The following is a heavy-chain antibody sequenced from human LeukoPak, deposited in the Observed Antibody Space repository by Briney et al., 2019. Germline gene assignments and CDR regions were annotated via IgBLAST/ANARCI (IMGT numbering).Heavy chain of an antibody. Sequence: GGSLRLSCAASGFTFSSYSMNWVRQAPGKGLEWVSSLSSSSSYIYYADSVKGRFTISRDNAKNSLYLQMNSLRAEDTAVYYCARDLWVYYDSSGYYYPFGYWGQGTLVTVSS. CDR3: ARDLWVYYDSSGYYYPFGY. J-gene: IGHJ4*02. CDR1: GFTFSSYS. V-gene: IGHV3-21*01. CDR2: LSSSSSYI. D-gene: IGHD3-22*01.